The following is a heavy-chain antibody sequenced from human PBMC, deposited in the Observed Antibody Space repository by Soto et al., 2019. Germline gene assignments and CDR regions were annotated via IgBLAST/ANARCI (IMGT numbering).Heavy chain of an antibody. V-gene: IGHV1-69*13. J-gene: IGHJ3*02. Sequence: SVKVSCKASGDTFSSYAISWVRQAPGQGLEWLGGIIPIFGTANYAQKFQGRVTITADASTSTAYMELRSLRSEDTAVYYCASDRNDGPKRRPCDIWGQGTMVTVSS. CDR3: ASDRNDGPKRRPCDI. CDR2: IIPIFGTA. D-gene: IGHD1-1*01. CDR1: GDTFSSYA.